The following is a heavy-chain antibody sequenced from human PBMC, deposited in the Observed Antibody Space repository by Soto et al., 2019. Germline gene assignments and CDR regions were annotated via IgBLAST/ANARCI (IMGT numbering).Heavy chain of an antibody. Sequence: QVQLVQSGAEVKKPGSSVKVSWRASGGSFNSYAINWVRQAPGQGLEWMGGIIPLFGTTYYAQKFQGRVTITADESTTTAYMDLNSLEFEDTALYYCARRQRYYDTWMGYPPFDYWGQGTLVTVSS. V-gene: IGHV1-69*01. CDR1: GGSFNSYA. D-gene: IGHD3-3*01. CDR3: ARRQRYYDTWMGYPPFDY. J-gene: IGHJ4*02. CDR2: IIPLFGTT.